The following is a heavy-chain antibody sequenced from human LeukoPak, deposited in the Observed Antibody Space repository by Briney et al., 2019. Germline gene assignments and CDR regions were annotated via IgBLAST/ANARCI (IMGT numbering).Heavy chain of an antibody. CDR3: SREDY. J-gene: IGHJ4*02. CDR1: GYTFTGYY. V-gene: IGHV1-2*02. CDR2: INPNSGGT. Sequence: ASVKVSCKASGYTFTGYYLHWVRQTPGQGLEWVGWINPNSGGTTYAQKFQGRVTMTRDTSISTVYMELSRLRSDDTAVYYCSREDYWGQGTLVTVSS.